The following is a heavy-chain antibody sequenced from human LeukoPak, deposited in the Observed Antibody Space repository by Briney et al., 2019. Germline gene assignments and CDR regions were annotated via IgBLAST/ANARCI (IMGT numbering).Heavy chain of an antibody. CDR3: AKAPQGTRGSFGNNHMDV. CDR1: GFTFSSYA. CDR2: ISYDGSIK. D-gene: IGHD1/OR15-1a*01. Sequence: PGGSLRLSCAASGFTFSSYAMSWVRQAPGKGLEWVAAISYDGSIKDHADSVRGRFTISRDNSQNTLDLQMNSLRGEDTGVYFWAKAPQGTRGSFGNNHMDVLFQGAT. J-gene: IGHJ6*02. V-gene: IGHV3-30-3*01.